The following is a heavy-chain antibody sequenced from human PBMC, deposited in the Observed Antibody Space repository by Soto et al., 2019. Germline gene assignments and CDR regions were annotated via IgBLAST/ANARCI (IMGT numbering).Heavy chain of an antibody. CDR3: ARTSWGSYGMDV. CDR1: GFTFSSYG. D-gene: IGHD1-26*01. Sequence: PGVSLRLSCAASGFTFSSYGMHWVRQAPGKGLEWVAVIWYDGSNKYYADSVKGRFTISRDNSKNTLYLQMNSLRAEDTAVYYCARTSWGSYGMDVWGQGTTVTVSS. J-gene: IGHJ6*02. CDR2: IWYDGSNK. V-gene: IGHV3-33*01.